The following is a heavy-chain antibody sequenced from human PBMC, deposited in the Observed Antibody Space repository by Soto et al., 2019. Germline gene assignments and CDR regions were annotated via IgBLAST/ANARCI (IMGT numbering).Heavy chain of an antibody. D-gene: IGHD3-16*02. CDR2: ISGSGGST. J-gene: IGHJ4*02. CDR3: AKGVSYRPSYFDY. Sequence: VQLLESGGGLVQPGGSLRLSCAASGFTFSSYAMSWVRQAPGKGLEWVSGISGSGGSTYYADSVKGRFTISRDNSKNTLYLQMNSLRAEDTAVYYCAKGVSYRPSYFDYWGQGTLVTVSS. CDR1: GFTFSSYA. V-gene: IGHV3-23*01.